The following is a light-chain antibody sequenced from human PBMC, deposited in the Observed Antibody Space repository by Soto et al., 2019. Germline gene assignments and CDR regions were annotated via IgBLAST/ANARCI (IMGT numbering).Light chain of an antibody. CDR2: RAS. CDR3: QQYGSSPLT. V-gene: IGKV3-20*01. Sequence: EIVLRQSPGTLSLSLGERATLSCRASQSVSSDYVAWYRQKPGQVPTVLIYRASTRATGIPDRFSGSGSGTDFTLTISRVEPEDFAVYYCQQYGSSPLTFGGGTKVDIK. CDR1: QSVSSDY. J-gene: IGKJ4*01.